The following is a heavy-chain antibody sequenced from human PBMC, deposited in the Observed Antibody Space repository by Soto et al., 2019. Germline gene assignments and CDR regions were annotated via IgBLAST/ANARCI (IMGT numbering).Heavy chain of an antibody. V-gene: IGHV1-18*01. CDR3: GRVAVGVRAFDI. CDR1: GYAFTHYG. D-gene: IGHD3-16*01. J-gene: IGHJ3*02. CDR2: ISCYNGDT. Sequence: QVQLVQSGAEVKKPGASVKVSCKASGYAFTHYGINWVRQAPGQGLEWMGWISCYNGDTKYAEKVQDRVTMTTDTSTNTAYMELRSLTSDDTAVYYCGRVAVGVRAFDIWGQGTRVTVSS.